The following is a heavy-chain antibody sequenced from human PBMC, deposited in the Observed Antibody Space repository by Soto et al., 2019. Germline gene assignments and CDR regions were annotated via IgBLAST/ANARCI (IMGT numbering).Heavy chain of an antibody. V-gene: IGHV3-21*01. CDR1: GFTFSSYS. J-gene: IGHJ5*02. CDR3: ASRPLGACCGGDCYHNWFDP. CDR2: ISSSSSYI. Sequence: EVQLVESGGGLVKPGGSLRLSCAASGFTFSSYSMNWVRQAPGKGLEWVSSISSSSSYIYYADSVKGRFTISRDNAKNSLYLQMNSLRAEDTAVYYCASRPLGACCGGDCYHNWFDPWGQGTLVTVSS. D-gene: IGHD2-21*02.